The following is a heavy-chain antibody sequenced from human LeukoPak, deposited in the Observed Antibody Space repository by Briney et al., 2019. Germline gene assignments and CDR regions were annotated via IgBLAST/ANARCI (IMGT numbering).Heavy chain of an antibody. CDR3: ARSVATMDYYYYMDV. V-gene: IGHV4-39*01. D-gene: IGHD5-12*01. Sequence: SETLSLTCTVSGGSISSSSYYWGWIRQPPGKGLEWIGYIYYSGSTYYNPSLKSRVTISVDTSKNQFSLKLSSVTAADTAVYYCARSVATMDYYYYMDVWGKGTTVTISS. CDR2: IYYSGST. CDR1: GGSISSSSYY. J-gene: IGHJ6*03.